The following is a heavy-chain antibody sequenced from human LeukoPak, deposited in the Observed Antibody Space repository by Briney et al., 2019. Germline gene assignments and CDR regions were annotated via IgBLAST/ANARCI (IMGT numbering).Heavy chain of an antibody. V-gene: IGHV3-7*01. J-gene: IGHJ5*02. CDR2: IKQDGSEK. CDR1: GFTFSSYW. CDR3: ARDGVYDFWSGYYQTPIWERYNWFDP. D-gene: IGHD3-3*01. Sequence: PGGSLILSCAASGFTFSSYWMSWVRQAPGKGLEWVANIKQDGSEKYYVDSVKGRFTISRDNAKNSLYLQMNSLRAEDTAVYYCARDGVYDFWSGYYQTPIWERYNWFDPWGQGTLVTVSS.